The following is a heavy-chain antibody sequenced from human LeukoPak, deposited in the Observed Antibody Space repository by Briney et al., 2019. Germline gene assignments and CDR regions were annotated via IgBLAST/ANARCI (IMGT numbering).Heavy chain of an antibody. D-gene: IGHD3-10*01. V-gene: IGHV3-15*01. CDR2: IKSKTDGGTT. Sequence: GGSLRLSCAASGFTFSNAWMSWVRQAPGKGLEWVGRIKSKTDGGTTDYAAPVKGRFTISRDDSKNTLYLQVNSLKTEDTAVYYCTTGITMVRGTNPDQYYGMDVWGQGTTVTVSS. CDR1: GFTFSNAW. J-gene: IGHJ6*02. CDR3: TTGITMVRGTNPDQYYGMDV.